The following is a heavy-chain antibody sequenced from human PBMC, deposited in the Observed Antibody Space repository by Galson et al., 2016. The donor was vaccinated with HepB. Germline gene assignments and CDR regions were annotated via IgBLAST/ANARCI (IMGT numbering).Heavy chain of an antibody. Sequence: SLRLSCAASGFTFSTSNMHWVRQAPGKGLEWVAVLSYDGKNKHYVDSVKGRFTISRDNSKATLYLQMNSLRAEDTAVYYCAKDTNVDSYGQNWFDPWGQGTLVSVSS. V-gene: IGHV3-30*18. J-gene: IGHJ5*02. CDR1: GFTFSTSN. D-gene: IGHD5-18*01. CDR2: LSYDGKNK. CDR3: AKDTNVDSYGQNWFDP.